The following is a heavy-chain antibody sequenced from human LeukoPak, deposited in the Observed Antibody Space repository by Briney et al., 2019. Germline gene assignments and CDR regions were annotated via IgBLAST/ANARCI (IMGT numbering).Heavy chain of an antibody. CDR3: ARARPFSDYYDSSGPPSPYDAFDI. D-gene: IGHD3-22*01. CDR1: GYTFTGYY. Sequence: ASVKVSCKASGYTFTGYYMHWVRQAPGQGLEWMGWINPNSGGTNYAQKFQGRVTMTRDTSISTAYMELSRLRSDDTAVYYCARARPFSDYYDSSGPPSPYDAFDIWGQGTMVSVSS. J-gene: IGHJ3*02. V-gene: IGHV1-2*02. CDR2: INPNSGGT.